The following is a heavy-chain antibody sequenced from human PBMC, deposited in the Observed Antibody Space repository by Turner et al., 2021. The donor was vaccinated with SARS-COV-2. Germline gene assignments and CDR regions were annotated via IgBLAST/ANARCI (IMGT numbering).Heavy chain of an antibody. CDR1: GFTFSSYG. D-gene: IGHD3-22*01. V-gene: IGHV3-33*01. Sequence: QVQLVESGGGVVQPGRSLRLSCAASGFTFSSYGMHWVRQAPGKGLEWVAVIFYDVSNKYYADSVKGRFTISRDNSKNTLYLQMISLRAEDTAVYYCARDHYYDSSGYTLDAFDIWGQGTMVTISS. CDR2: IFYDVSNK. CDR3: ARDHYYDSSGYTLDAFDI. J-gene: IGHJ3*02.